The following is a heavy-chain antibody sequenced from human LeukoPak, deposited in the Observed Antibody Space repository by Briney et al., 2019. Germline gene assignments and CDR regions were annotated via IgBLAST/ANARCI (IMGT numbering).Heavy chain of an antibody. CDR2: MYSGGAT. Sequence: GGSLRLSCVVSGFIVSGDYMSWVRQAPGKGLEWVSVMYSGGATYYADSVKGRFTISRDNSKNTLYLQMNSLRAEDTAVYYCARDGVHSGSSYYYMDVWGKGTTVTISS. D-gene: IGHD1-26*01. CDR1: GFIVSGDY. CDR3: ARDGVHSGSSYYYMDV. J-gene: IGHJ6*03. V-gene: IGHV3-53*01.